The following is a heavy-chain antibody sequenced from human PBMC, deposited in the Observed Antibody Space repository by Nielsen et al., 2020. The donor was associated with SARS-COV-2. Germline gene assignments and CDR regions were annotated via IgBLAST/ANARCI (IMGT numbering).Heavy chain of an antibody. CDR3: ARDQRPNRGQYNSNLYYFDY. J-gene: IGHJ4*02. D-gene: IGHD1-7*01. Sequence: SETLSLTCTVSGGSINSYYWTWIRQPPRKGLEWNGYVDSAGTTNYNPSLTSRVTISLDTSKNQFSLKLTSVTAADTAVYFCARDQRPNRGQYNSNLYYFDYWGQGTLVTVSS. CDR1: GGSINSYY. CDR2: VDSAGTT. V-gene: IGHV4-59*01.